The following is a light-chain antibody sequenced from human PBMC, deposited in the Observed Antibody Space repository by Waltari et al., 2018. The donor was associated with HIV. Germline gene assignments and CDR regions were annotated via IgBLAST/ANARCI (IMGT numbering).Light chain of an antibody. CDR3: ATWDDSLNGV. V-gene: IGLV1-44*01. J-gene: IGLJ3*02. CDR1: TSNIANND. Sequence: HSVLPQPPSASGTPGQTVILSCSGNTSNIANNDVTWYQHFPGSAPKLLIYMNNYRPSGVPDRFAGSRSGTSASLTISGLQIEDEAQYYCATWDDSLNGVFGAGTRLTVL. CDR2: MNN.